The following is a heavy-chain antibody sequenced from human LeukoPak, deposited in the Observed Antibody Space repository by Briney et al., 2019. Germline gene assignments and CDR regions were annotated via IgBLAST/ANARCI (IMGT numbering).Heavy chain of an antibody. Sequence: GGSLRLSCAASGFTFSSYWIDWVRQTPGKGLVWVSTLNSAGSITPYADSVKGRFTISRDNAKNTLYLQMNSLRAEDTAVYYCARGGTYSWDGLDIWGQGTMVTVSS. CDR2: LNSAGSIT. CDR1: GFTFSSYW. J-gene: IGHJ3*02. CDR3: ARGGTYSWDGLDI. V-gene: IGHV3-74*01. D-gene: IGHD1-26*01.